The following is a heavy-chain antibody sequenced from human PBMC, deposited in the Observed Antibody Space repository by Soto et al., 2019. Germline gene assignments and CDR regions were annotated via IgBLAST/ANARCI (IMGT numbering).Heavy chain of an antibody. D-gene: IGHD3-3*02. CDR3: ARVRAFSFDY. Sequence: EVQLVESGGGLVQPGGSLRLSCAASEFTFGDYNMNWVRQAPGKGLEWVSSISGSSSYIFYADSVKGRFTISRDNANKSLYLQMNSLRAEDTAVYFCARVRAFSFDYWGQGTLVTVSS. J-gene: IGHJ4*02. V-gene: IGHV3-21*01. CDR1: EFTFGDYN. CDR2: ISGSSSYI.